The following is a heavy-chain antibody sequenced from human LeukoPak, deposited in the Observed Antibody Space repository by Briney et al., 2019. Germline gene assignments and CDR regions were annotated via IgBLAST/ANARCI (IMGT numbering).Heavy chain of an antibody. V-gene: IGHV4-31*03. J-gene: IGHJ6*03. CDR1: GGSISSGGYY. CDR2: IYYSGST. CDR3: AGKIVCGVIPRRIYYYMDV. Sequence: SETLSLTCSVSGGSISSGGYYWGWIRQHPGKGLEWIGYIYYSGSTYYNPSLKSRVTISVDTSKNQFSLKLSSVTAADTAVYYGAGKIVCGVIPRRIYYYMDVWGKGTTVTVSS. D-gene: IGHD3-10*02.